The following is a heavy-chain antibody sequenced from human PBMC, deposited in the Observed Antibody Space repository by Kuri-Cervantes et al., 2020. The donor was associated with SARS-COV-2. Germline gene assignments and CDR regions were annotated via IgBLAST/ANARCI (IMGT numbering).Heavy chain of an antibody. J-gene: IGHJ4*02. CDR3: ARDSSITPRDFDY. Sequence: GESMRPSCAPSGFTLSSYGTHWVRQAPGKEMEWVGVIWNDGSNKYYADSVKERFTISRDNSKNTLYLQMNSLRAEDTAVYYCARDSSITPRDFDYWGQGTLVTVSS. CDR1: GFTLSSYG. CDR2: IWNDGSNK. D-gene: IGHD6-13*01. V-gene: IGHV3-33*01.